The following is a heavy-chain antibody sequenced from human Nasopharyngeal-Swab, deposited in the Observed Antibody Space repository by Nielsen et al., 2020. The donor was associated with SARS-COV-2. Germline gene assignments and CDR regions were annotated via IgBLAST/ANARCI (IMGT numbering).Heavy chain of an antibody. CDR1: GYTFTSYG. CDR2: ISAYNGNT. J-gene: IGHJ4*02. CDR3: ARLPYYYDSSGYLYYFDY. V-gene: IGHV1-18*01. D-gene: IGHD3-22*01. Sequence: ASVKVSCKASGYTFTSYGISWVRQAPGQGLEWMGWISAYNGNTNYAQKLQGRVTMTTDTSTSTAYMELRSLRSDDTVVYYCARLPYYYDSSGYLYYFDYWGQGTLVTVSS.